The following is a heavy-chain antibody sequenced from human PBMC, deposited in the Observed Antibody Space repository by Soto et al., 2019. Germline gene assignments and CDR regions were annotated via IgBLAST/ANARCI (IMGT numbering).Heavy chain of an antibody. CDR1: GYSFTTYW. J-gene: IGHJ6*02. D-gene: IGHD2-2*01. CDR3: ARLSDIVLVPAAMYYYYGMDV. Sequence: GESLKISCRGPGYSFTTYWIAWVRQMPGKGLEWMGIIHLGDSDTRYSPSFQGQVTISADKSISTAYLQWSSLKASDTAMYYCARLSDIVLVPAAMYYYYGMDVWGQGTTVTVSS. CDR2: IHLGDSDT. V-gene: IGHV5-51*01.